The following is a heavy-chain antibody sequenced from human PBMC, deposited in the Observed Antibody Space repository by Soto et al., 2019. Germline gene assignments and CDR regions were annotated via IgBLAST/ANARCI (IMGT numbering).Heavy chain of an antibody. J-gene: IGHJ4*02. CDR1: ADSSSFSNYY. CDR2: LSYNGGT. CDR3: ARHRIEVDWRGFDY. D-gene: IGHD3-9*01. V-gene: IGHV4-39*01. Sequence: TCTVSADSSSFSNYYWGWIRQPPGKGLPWIGSLSYNGGTFYNPSLKGRVAISVDTSKKQSSLQVTAVTAADTAVYYCARHRIEVDWRGFDYWGQGSPVTVSS.